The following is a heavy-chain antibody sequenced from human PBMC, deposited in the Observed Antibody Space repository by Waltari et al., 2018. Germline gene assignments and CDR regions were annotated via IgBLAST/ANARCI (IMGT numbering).Heavy chain of an antibody. Sequence: QVQLVQSGAEVKKPGSSVKVSCKASGDTFSSYSISWVRQAAGQGLEWMGGIIPIFGTANYAQKFQGRVTITTDESTSTAYMELSSLRSEDTAVYYCARVIVGATFPYWYFDLWGRGTLVTVSS. CDR1: GDTFSSYS. J-gene: IGHJ2*01. D-gene: IGHD1-26*01. V-gene: IGHV1-69*05. CDR2: IIPIFGTA. CDR3: ARVIVGATFPYWYFDL.